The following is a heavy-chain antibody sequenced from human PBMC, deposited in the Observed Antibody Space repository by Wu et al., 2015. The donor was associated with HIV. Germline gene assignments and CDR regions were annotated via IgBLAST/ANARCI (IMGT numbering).Heavy chain of an antibody. CDR2: IIPGLETT. D-gene: IGHD1-1*01. CDR3: ARGCLQSTTGTQVGLDYYYMDV. Sequence: QALLVQSGAEVKKPGSSVKVSCKASGGTFSSYAISWVRQAPGQGLVWMGRIIPGLETTYYTQNFQGRVTFTADEFTGTAYMELNSLRSEDTAVYYCARGCLQSTTGTQVGLDYYYMDVWGKGTTVTVSS. V-gene: IGHV1-69*13. J-gene: IGHJ6*03. CDR1: GGTFSSYA.